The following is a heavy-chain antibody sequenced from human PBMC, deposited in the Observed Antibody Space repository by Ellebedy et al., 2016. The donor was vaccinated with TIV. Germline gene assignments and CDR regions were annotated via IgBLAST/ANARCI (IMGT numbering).Heavy chain of an antibody. V-gene: IGHV3-30-3*01. Sequence: GGSLRLSCAASGFTFSSYAMHWVRQAPGKGLEWVAVISYDGSNKYYADSVKGRFTISRDNSKNTLYLQMNSLRAEDTAVYYCARGGYCSGGSCDPDYWGQGTLVTVSS. D-gene: IGHD2-15*01. CDR3: ARGGYCSGGSCDPDY. CDR1: GFTFSSYA. J-gene: IGHJ4*02. CDR2: ISYDGSNK.